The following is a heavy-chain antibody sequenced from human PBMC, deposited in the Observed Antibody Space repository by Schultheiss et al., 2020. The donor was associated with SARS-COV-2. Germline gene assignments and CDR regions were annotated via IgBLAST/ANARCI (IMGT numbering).Heavy chain of an antibody. J-gene: IGHJ4*02. V-gene: IGHV1-69*04. CDR1: GGTFSSYA. D-gene: IGHD5-18*01. Sequence: GGSLRLSCKASGGTFSSYAISWVRQAPGQGLEWMGRIIPILGIANYAQKFQGRVTITADKSTSTAYMELSSLRSEDTAVYYCARDRVRYSYAILSNFDYWGQGTLVTVSS. CDR2: IIPILGIA. CDR3: ARDRVRYSYAILSNFDY.